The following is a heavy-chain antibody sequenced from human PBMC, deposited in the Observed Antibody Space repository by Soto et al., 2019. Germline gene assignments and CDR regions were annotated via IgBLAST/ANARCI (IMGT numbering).Heavy chain of an antibody. CDR1: GFTFSSYG. CDR2: IWYDGSNK. CDR3: ARGLGDYYDTKEDAFDI. D-gene: IGHD3-22*01. Sequence: QVQLVESGGGVVQPGRSLRLSCAASGFTFSSYGMHWVRQAPGKGLEWVAVIWYDGSNKYYADSVKGRFTISRDNSKNTLYLQMNSLRAEDTAVYYCARGLGDYYDTKEDAFDIWGQGTMVTVSS. J-gene: IGHJ3*02. V-gene: IGHV3-33*01.